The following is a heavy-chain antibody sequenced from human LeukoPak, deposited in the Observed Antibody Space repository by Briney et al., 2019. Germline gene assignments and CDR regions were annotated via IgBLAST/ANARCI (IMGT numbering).Heavy chain of an antibody. V-gene: IGHV1-8*01. Sequence: ASVKVSCKASGYTFTSFEINWVRQSTGQGLEWMGWVNPDSGKTAYALKFQDRLIMTTNISLSTVYMELASLKSEGTAVYYCARGVAGGDFWGQGTLVTVSS. CDR1: GYTFTSFE. J-gene: IGHJ4*02. CDR3: ARGVAGGDF. CDR2: VNPDSGKT. D-gene: IGHD6-19*01.